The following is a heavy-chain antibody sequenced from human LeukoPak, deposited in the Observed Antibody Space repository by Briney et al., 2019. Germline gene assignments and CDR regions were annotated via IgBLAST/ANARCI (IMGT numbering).Heavy chain of an antibody. CDR1: GFTFSSYA. V-gene: IGHV3-23*01. Sequence: GGSLRLSCAASGFTFSSYAMSWVRQAPGKGLEWVSVINGAGGATYYADSVKGRFTISRDNSKNTLYLQMNSLRAEDTAVYYCARDSQGYYDFWSGQDAFDIWGQGTMVTVSS. CDR2: INGAGGAT. D-gene: IGHD3-3*01. CDR3: ARDSQGYYDFWSGQDAFDI. J-gene: IGHJ3*02.